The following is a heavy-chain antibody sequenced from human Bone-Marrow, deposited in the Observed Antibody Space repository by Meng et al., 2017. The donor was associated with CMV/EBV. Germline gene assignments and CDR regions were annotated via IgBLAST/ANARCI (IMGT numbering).Heavy chain of an antibody. V-gene: IGHV1-8*01. CDR3: ARGDPKFYYYYGMDF. J-gene: IGHJ6*02. CDR2: MNPNSGNT. Sequence: ASVKVSCKASGYTFTSYDINWVRQATGQGLEWMGWMNPNSGNTGYAQKFQGRVTMTRNTSISTAYMELSSLRSEDTAVYYCARGDPKFYYYYGMDFWGQGPTVNVAS. CDR1: GYTFTSYD.